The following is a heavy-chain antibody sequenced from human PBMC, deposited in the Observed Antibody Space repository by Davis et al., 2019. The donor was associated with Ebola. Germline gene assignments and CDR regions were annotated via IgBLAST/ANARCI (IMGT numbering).Heavy chain of an antibody. D-gene: IGHD1-26*01. CDR2: IKSKTDDGTI. CDR3: IRHSGSQWF. Sequence: PGGSLRLSCAASGFTFSNAWMSWVRQAPGKGLEWVGRIKSKTDDGTIDQAAPVKGRFTISRDDSRNTLYLRINSLKTEDTAVYYCIRHSGSQWFWGQGTLVTVSS. J-gene: IGHJ4*02. V-gene: IGHV3-15*01. CDR1: GFTFSNAW.